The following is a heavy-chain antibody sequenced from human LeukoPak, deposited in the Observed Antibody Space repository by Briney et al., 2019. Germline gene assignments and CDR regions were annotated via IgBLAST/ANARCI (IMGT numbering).Heavy chain of an antibody. CDR1: GFTFGDYA. Sequence: GGSLRLSCTASGFTFGDYAMSWVRQAPGKGLEWVGFIRSKAYGGTTEYAASVKGRFTISRDDSKSIAYLQMNSLKASDTAMYYCARRVGYSSGCFPNWGQGTLVTVSS. J-gene: IGHJ4*02. V-gene: IGHV3-49*04. D-gene: IGHD6-19*01. CDR2: IRSKAYGGTT. CDR3: ARRVGYSSGCFPN.